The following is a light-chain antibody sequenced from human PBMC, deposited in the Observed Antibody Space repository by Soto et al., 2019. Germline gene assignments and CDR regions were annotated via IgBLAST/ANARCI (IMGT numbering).Light chain of an antibody. J-gene: IGKJ5*01. Sequence: GGSVTITCQASQDISDVLNWYQQQPGKAPKVLIYDASKLQTGVPSRFSGRGPGTAFTFTLRTLQPDYSAPPYCQQLYALPITFGQGTRLEIK. V-gene: IGKV1-33*01. CDR1: QDISDV. CDR3: QQLYALPIT. CDR2: DAS.